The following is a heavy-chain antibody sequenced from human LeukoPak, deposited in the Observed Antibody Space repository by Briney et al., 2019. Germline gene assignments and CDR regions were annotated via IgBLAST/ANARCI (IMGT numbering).Heavy chain of an antibody. J-gene: IGHJ4*02. CDR3: ARDGGYRGYFDY. V-gene: IGHV4-61*02. Sequence: SETLSLTCTVSGGSISSGSYYWSWIRQPAGKGLEWIGRIYTSGSTNYNPSLKSRVTISVDTSKNQFSLKLSSVIAADTAVYYCARDGGYRGYFDYWGQGTLVTVSS. D-gene: IGHD3-16*02. CDR1: GGSISSGSYY. CDR2: IYTSGST.